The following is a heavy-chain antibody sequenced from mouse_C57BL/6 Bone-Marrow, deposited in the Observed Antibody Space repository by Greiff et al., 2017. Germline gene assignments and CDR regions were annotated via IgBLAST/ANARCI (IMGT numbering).Heavy chain of an antibody. Sequence: EVKLVESGGGLVKPGGSLKLSCAASGFTFSDYGMHWVRQAPEKGLEWVAYISSGSSTIYYAATVKGRFTISRDNAKNTLFLQMTSLRSEDTAMYYCARRGSTMITTRDYYAMDYWGQGTSVTVSS. D-gene: IGHD2-4*01. CDR3: ARRGSTMITTRDYYAMDY. V-gene: IGHV5-17*01. CDR2: ISSGSSTI. CDR1: GFTFSDYG. J-gene: IGHJ4*01.